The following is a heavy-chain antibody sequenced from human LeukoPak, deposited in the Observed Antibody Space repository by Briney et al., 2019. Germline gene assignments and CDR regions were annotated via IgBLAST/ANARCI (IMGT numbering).Heavy chain of an antibody. CDR3: ARLRTAGYSSGWDPIDY. CDR2: ISSSSSYI. D-gene: IGHD6-19*01. CDR1: GFRFRSYW. Sequence: PGGSLRLSCAASGFRFRSYWMNWVRQAPGKGLEWVSSISSSSSYIYYADSVKGRFTISRDNAKNSLFLQMNSLRAEDTAVYYCARLRTAGYSSGWDPIDYWGQGTLVTVSS. J-gene: IGHJ4*02. V-gene: IGHV3-21*01.